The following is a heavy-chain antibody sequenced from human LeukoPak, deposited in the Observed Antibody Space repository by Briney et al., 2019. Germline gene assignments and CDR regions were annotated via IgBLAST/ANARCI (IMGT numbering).Heavy chain of an antibody. CDR1: GGTFSSYY. J-gene: IGHJ3*02. D-gene: IGHD5-12*01. CDR2: IYYSGGT. CDR3: ARQLLGGYRGAFAI. V-gene: IGHV4-59*08. Sequence: SETLSLTCTVSGGTFSSYYWSWMRQPPGKGLEWIGYIYYSGGTSSNPSRTSRLNISVDTSRNHFSLKLSSVTAAATAVYFCARQLLGGYRGAFAIWGQGTMVTVSS.